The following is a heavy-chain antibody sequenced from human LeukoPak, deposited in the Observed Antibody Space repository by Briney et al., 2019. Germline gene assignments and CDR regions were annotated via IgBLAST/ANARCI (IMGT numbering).Heavy chain of an antibody. V-gene: IGHV1-2*02. CDR2: INPNSGGT. CDR3: ARDLKIGTGYSSRGWALGY. Sequence: ASVKVSCKASGYTFTGYYIHWVRQAPGQGLEWMGWINPNSGGTNYAHKFQGRVTITRDTSASTAYMELSSLRSEDMAVYYCARDLKIGTGYSSRGWALGYWGQGTLVTVSS. J-gene: IGHJ4*02. D-gene: IGHD6-19*01. CDR1: GYTFTGYY.